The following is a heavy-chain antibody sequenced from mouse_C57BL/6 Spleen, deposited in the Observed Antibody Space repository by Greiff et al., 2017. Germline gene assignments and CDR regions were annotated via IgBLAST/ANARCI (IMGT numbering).Heavy chain of an antibody. V-gene: IGHV1-42*01. Sequence: EVKLQESGPELVKPGASVKISCKASGYSFTGYYMNWVKQSPEKSLEWIGEINPSTGGTTYNQKFKAKATLTVDKSSSTAYMQLKSLTSEDSAVYYCARWGYYDYDDAMDYWGQGTSVTVSS. J-gene: IGHJ4*01. CDR2: INPSTGGT. D-gene: IGHD2-4*01. CDR1: GYSFTGYY. CDR3: ARWGYYDYDDAMDY.